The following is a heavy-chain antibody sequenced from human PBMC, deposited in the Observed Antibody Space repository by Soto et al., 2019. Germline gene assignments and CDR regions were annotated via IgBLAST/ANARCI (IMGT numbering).Heavy chain of an antibody. CDR1: GVTFSRQD. CDR3: ATNEGRDGYSFDY. J-gene: IGHJ4*02. D-gene: IGHD5-12*01. CDR2: IIPIFGTP. Sequence: SVKVSCKASGVTFSRQDMRWVRQAPGQGLEWMGGIIPIFGTPQYAEKFQDRVTITADESTSTAYMELSSLTSEDTAVYYCATNEGRDGYSFDYWRQGTLVTVSS. V-gene: IGHV1-69*13.